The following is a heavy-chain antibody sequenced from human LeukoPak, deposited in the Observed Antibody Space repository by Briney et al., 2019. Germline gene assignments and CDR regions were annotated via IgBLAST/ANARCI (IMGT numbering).Heavy chain of an antibody. CDR3: ARDGSGGYYDRSGYFY. CDR2: INLDSGGT. CDR1: GYTFTGYY. J-gene: IGHJ4*02. V-gene: IGHV1-2*02. Sequence: GASVKVSCMASGYTFTGYYMHLVRQAPGQGLEWMAWINLDSGGTNYAEKFQGRVTMTRDKSISTAYMELSRLRSDVTAVYYCARDGSGGYYDRSGYFYWGQGTLVTVSS. D-gene: IGHD3-22*01.